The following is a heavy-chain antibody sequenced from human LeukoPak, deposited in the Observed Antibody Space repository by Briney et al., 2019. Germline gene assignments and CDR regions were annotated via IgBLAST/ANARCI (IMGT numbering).Heavy chain of an antibody. CDR2: ISVSDGST. CDR1: GFTFSSYA. D-gene: IGHD1-7*01. Sequence: VGSLRLSCAASGFTFSSYAMSWVRRAPGKGLEWVSAISVSDGSTYYADSVKGRFTISRDNSKNTLYLQINSLRAEDTAVYYCAKASSSNWNYVYFDSWGQGTLVTVSS. J-gene: IGHJ4*02. V-gene: IGHV3-23*01. CDR3: AKASSSNWNYVYFDS.